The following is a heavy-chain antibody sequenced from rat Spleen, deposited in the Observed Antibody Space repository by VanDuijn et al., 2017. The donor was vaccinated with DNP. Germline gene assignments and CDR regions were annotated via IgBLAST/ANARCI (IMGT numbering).Heavy chain of an antibody. CDR3: ATHSGWFAY. J-gene: IGHJ3*01. D-gene: IGHD1-1*01. CDR1: GFTFSYYG. CDR2: ISASGGST. Sequence: EVQVVESGGGLVQPKGSLKLSCAASGFTFSYYGMAWVRQAPKKGLEWVASISASGGSTSYRDSVKGRFTISRDNARNTLYLQMDSLRSEDTATYYCATHSGWFAYWGQGTLVTVSS. V-gene: IGHV5S13*01.